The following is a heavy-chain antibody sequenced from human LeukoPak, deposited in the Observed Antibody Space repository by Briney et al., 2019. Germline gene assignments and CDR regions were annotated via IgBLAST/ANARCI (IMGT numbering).Heavy chain of an antibody. V-gene: IGHV4-59*01. J-gene: IGHJ4*02. Sequence: PSETLSLTCAVSSGSISGYYWSRIRQPPGKGLEWIGCVYSSGSTNYNPSLKGRVTISIDTSKNQFSLRLNSVTAADTAVYYCARAGPSSGWYNFDYWGQGTLVTVSS. CDR2: VYSSGST. CDR1: SGSISGYY. CDR3: ARAGPSSGWYNFDY. D-gene: IGHD6-19*01.